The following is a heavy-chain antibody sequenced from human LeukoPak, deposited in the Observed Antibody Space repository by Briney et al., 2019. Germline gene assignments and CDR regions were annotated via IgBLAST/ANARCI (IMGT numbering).Heavy chain of an antibody. J-gene: IGHJ4*02. D-gene: IGHD4-23*01. CDR3: ARDVHGGAFDY. CDR1: GFTFSDYW. Sequence: PGGSLRLSCAASGFTFSDYWMYWVRQAPGKGLEWVANINQDGSAKYYVDSVKGRFTFSRDNAMNSLFLQMNSLRAEDTAVYYYARDVHGGAFDYWGQGTLVTVSS. CDR2: INQDGSAK. V-gene: IGHV3-7*01.